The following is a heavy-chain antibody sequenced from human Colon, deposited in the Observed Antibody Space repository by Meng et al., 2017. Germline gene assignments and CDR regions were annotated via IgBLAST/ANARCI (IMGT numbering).Heavy chain of an antibody. CDR1: GSISISGYY. Sequence: QVQLQESGPGLVKPSQTLSLTCTVSGSISISGYYWSWIRQLPGKGLEWIGYIYYSGSTYYNPSLKSRATISVDTSKNQFSLKLNSVTAADTAVHYCARVSSATSHPRFDPWGQGTLVTVSS. CDR3: ARVSSATSHPRFDP. J-gene: IGHJ5*02. D-gene: IGHD3-10*02. V-gene: IGHV4-30-4*08. CDR2: IYYSGST.